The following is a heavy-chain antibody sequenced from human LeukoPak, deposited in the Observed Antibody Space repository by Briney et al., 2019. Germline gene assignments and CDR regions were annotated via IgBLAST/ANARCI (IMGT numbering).Heavy chain of an antibody. Sequence: GGSLRLSCAASGFTFSSYWMHWVRQAPGKGLVWVSRINSDGSRTSYADSVKGRFTISRDNARNTLYLQMNSLRVEDTAVYYCARDPYYDDSGSTKDDAFDIWGQGTMVTVSS. CDR1: GFTFSSYW. D-gene: IGHD3-22*01. CDR3: ARDPYYDDSGSTKDDAFDI. J-gene: IGHJ3*02. V-gene: IGHV3-74*01. CDR2: INSDGSRT.